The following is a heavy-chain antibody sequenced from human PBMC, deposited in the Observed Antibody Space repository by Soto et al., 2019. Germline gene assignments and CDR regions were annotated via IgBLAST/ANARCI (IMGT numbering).Heavy chain of an antibody. CDR1: GDSVSSNSAA. V-gene: IGHV6-1*01. Sequence: PSQTLSLTCAISGDSVSSNSAAWNWIRQSPSRGLEWLGRTYYRSKWYNDYAVSVKSRITINADPSKNQFSLQPNSVTPEDTAVYYCASWESAFGTHDFDIWGQGTMVTVSS. J-gene: IGHJ3*02. CDR2: TYYRSKWYN. D-gene: IGHD6-13*01. CDR3: ASWESAFGTHDFDI.